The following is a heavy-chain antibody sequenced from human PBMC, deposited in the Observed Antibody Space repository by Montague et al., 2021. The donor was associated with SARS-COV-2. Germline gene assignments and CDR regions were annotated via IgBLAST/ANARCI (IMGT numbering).Heavy chain of an antibody. Sequence: SETLSLTCAVSGGFISSGNWWSWVRQPPGKGLEWIGEIFHSGAAXXNPXXXSRLTISMDKSKNEFSLKPNSVAAADTAMYYCARDFVAAVPDRFDSWGQGVLVTVSS. CDR1: GGFISSGNW. J-gene: IGHJ4*02. D-gene: IGHD6-13*01. CDR2: IFHSGAA. V-gene: IGHV4/OR15-8*02. CDR3: ARDFVAAVPDRFDS.